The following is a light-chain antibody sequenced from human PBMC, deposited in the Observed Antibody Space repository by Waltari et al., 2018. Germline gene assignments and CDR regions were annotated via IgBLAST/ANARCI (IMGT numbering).Light chain of an antibody. CDR3: GSYRSGSTYI. CDR1: SSDIGGYNG. Sequence: QSALTQPPSVSKSLGQSVTISCTGTSSDIGGYNGVSWYQQHSGTVPRLLIYEVTKRPSGVSDRFSGSKSGNTASLTISGLQAEDEADYYCGSYRSGSTYIFGPGTRLTVL. V-gene: IGLV2-18*02. CDR2: EVT. J-gene: IGLJ1*01.